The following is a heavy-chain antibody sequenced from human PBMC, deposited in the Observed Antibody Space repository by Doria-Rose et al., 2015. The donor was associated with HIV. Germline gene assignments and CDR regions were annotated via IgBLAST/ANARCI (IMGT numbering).Heavy chain of an antibody. J-gene: IGHJ1*01. Sequence: LQESGPGLVKPSQTLSLTCTVSGGSISSGSYYWSWIRQPAGKGLEWIGHIYTSGSTNYNPSLKSRVTISVDTSKNQFSLKLRSVTAADTAVYYCARVGFTGSAEYFQHWGQGTLVTISS. CDR2: IYTSGST. D-gene: IGHD1-26*01. CDR3: ARVGFTGSAEYFQH. V-gene: IGHV4-61*02. CDR1: GGSISSGSYY.